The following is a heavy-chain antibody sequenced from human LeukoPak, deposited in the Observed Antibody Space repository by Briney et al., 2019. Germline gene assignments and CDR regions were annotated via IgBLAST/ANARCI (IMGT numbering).Heavy chain of an antibody. D-gene: IGHD3-10*01. Sequence: GGSLRLSCAASGFTFSSYWMSWVRQAPGKGLEWVTFIQYDGSKKYYADSVKGRFTISRDNSKNTLYLEMNSLRAEDTAVYYCAKDIGSYYDYWGQGILVTVSS. J-gene: IGHJ4*02. CDR3: AKDIGSYYDY. V-gene: IGHV3-30*02. CDR1: GFTFSSYW. CDR2: IQYDGSKK.